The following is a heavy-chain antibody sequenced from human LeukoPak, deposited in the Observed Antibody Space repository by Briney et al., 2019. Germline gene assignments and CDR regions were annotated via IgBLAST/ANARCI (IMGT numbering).Heavy chain of an antibody. CDR1: GFTFSSYA. Sequence: GGSLRLSCAASGFTFSSYAMSWVRQAPGKGLEWVSAISGSGNSAYDADSVKGRFTISRDNSKNTLYLQMNSLRAEDTAVYYCAARSGWNDYWGQGTLVTVSS. CDR3: AARSGWNDY. D-gene: IGHD6-19*01. CDR2: ISGSGNSA. J-gene: IGHJ4*02. V-gene: IGHV3-23*01.